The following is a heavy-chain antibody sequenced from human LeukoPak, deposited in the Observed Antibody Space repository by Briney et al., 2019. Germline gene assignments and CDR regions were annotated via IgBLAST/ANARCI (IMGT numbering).Heavy chain of an antibody. Sequence: SETLSLTCAVYGGSFSGYYWSWIRQPPGKGLEWIGEINHSGSTNCNPSLKSRVTISVDTSKNQFSLKLSSVTAADTAVYYCARERVPDCSGGSCYSYYYYMDVWGKGTTVTVSS. CDR2: INHSGST. D-gene: IGHD2-15*01. V-gene: IGHV4-34*01. CDR3: ARERVPDCSGGSCYSYYYYMDV. CDR1: GGSFSGYY. J-gene: IGHJ6*03.